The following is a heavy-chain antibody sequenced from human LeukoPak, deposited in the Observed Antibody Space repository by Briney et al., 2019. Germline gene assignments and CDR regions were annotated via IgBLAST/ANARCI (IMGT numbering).Heavy chain of an antibody. CDR1: GFTFSNYA. D-gene: IGHD2-21*01. J-gene: IGHJ4*02. V-gene: IGHV3-23*01. CDR3: ARAPVTSCRGAYCYPFDY. CDR2: ISGSDAGT. Sequence: GGSLRLSCAASGFTFSNYAMSWVRQAPGKGLEWVSAISGSDAGTYYADSVRGRFTISRDNSKNTLYLQMNSLRAEDAAVYYCARAPVTSCRGAYCYPFDYWGQGTLVTVSS.